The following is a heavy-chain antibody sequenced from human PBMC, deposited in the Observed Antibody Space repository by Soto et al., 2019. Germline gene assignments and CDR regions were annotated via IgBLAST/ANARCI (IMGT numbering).Heavy chain of an antibody. Sequence: GGSLRLSCGASGFTFSTYPMIWVRQAPGKGLECVGSISDSGANTYYADSVRGRFTISRDNSKNALYLQMNSLRDDDTAVYYCAKILSMVTSYYYGMDVWGHGTTVTVSS. CDR1: GFTFSTYP. CDR3: AKILSMVTSYYYGMDV. CDR2: ISDSGANT. V-gene: IGHV3-23*01. D-gene: IGHD4-17*01. J-gene: IGHJ6*02.